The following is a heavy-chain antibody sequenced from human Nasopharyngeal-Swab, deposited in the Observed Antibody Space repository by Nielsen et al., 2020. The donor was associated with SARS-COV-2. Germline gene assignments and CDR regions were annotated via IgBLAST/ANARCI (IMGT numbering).Heavy chain of an antibody. CDR2: IYYSGST. J-gene: IGHJ6*04. Sequence: WIRQPPGKGLEWIGYIYYSGSTYYNPSLKSRVTISVDTSKNQFSLKLSSVTAADTAVYYCARGGYDILTGSEGVDVRGKGTTVTVSS. V-gene: IGHV4-30-4*01. D-gene: IGHD3-9*01. CDR3: ARGGYDILTGSEGVDV.